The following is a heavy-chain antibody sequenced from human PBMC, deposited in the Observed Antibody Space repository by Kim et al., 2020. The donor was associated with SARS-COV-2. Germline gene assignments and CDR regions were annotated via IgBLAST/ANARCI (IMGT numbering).Heavy chain of an antibody. CDR3: ARDQVEYYYGSGWFDY. D-gene: IGHD3-10*01. J-gene: IGHJ4*02. V-gene: IGHV1-69*13. CDR2: IIPIFGTA. CDR1: GGTFSSYA. Sequence: SVKVSCKASGGTFSSYAISWVRQAPGQGLEWMGGIIPIFGTANYAQKFQGRVTITADESTSTAYMELSSLRSEDTAVYYCARDQVEYYYGSGWFDYWGQGTLVTVSS.